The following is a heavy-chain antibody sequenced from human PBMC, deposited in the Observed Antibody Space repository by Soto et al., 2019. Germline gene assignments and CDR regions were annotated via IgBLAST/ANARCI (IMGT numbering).Heavy chain of an antibody. CDR3: ARVTTDRAGAKALKWFDP. J-gene: IGHJ5*02. D-gene: IGHD4-17*01. V-gene: IGHV1-46*01. CDR1: GYTFSSHY. Sequence: GASVKVSCKASGYTFSSHYMNWVRQAPGQGLEWMGIINPSGGGTSYAQKFQGRVTMTRDTSTSTVYMELSSLRSEDTAVYYCARVTTDRAGAKALKWFDPWGQGTLVTVSS. CDR2: INPSGGGT.